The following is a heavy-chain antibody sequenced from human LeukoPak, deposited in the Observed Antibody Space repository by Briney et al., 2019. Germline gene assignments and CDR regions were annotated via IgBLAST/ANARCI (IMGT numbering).Heavy chain of an antibody. Sequence: GGSLRLSCAASGFTFSSYSMNWVRQAPGKGLEWVANIKHDGTEKSYVDSVKGRFTISRDSAKNSLHLQMDSLRADDTAVYYCARLSRCSNSANCYSWFDPWGQGTLVTVSS. CDR2: IKHDGTEK. V-gene: IGHV3-7*01. CDR1: GFTFSSYS. D-gene: IGHD2-2*02. CDR3: ARLSRCSNSANCYSWFDP. J-gene: IGHJ5*02.